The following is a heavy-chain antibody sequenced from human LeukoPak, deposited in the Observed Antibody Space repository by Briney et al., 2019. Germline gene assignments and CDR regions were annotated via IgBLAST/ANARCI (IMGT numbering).Heavy chain of an antibody. CDR1: GYTFTGYY. Sequence: ASVKVSCKASGYTFTGYYMHWVRQAPGQGLEWMGWINANSYHTNYAQKSQGRDTMTRDTAISTAYMELSRLGADDTAVYYCARQYCSGGSCYKLYYYYCMDVWGQGTTVTVPS. V-gene: IGHV1-2*02. CDR3: ARQYCSGGSCYKLYYYYCMDV. J-gene: IGHJ6*02. CDR2: INANSYHT. D-gene: IGHD2-15*01.